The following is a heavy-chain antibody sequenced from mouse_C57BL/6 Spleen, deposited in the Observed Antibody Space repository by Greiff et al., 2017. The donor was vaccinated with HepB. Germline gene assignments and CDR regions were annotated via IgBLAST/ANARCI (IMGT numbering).Heavy chain of an antibody. D-gene: IGHD2-1*01. CDR1: GYTFTSYW. V-gene: IGHV1-72*01. J-gene: IGHJ1*03. Sequence: QVQLQQPGAELVKPGASVKLSCKASGYTFTSYWMYWVQQRPGRGLEWIGRIDPNSDGTKYNEKFKSKATLTIDKPSSTAYMQLSSLTSADSGVYEGASRAYGNYWDVDGWGTAATVTVSS. CDR3: ASRAYGNYWDVDG. CDR2: IDPNSDGT.